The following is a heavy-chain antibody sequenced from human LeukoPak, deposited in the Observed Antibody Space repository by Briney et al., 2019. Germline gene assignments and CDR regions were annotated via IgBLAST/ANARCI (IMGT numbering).Heavy chain of an antibody. CDR2: ISGDGSGT. J-gene: IGHJ4*02. CDR1: GFTLRNYW. D-gene: IGHD6-6*01. Sequence: GGSLRLSCAASGFTLRNYWMHWVRQVPGRGLVWVSRISGDGSGTNYADSVKGRFTISRDNAKNTVYLQINNLRAQDTAVYFCATYSSSSGGPSYYLDYWGQGTLVTVSS. V-gene: IGHV3-74*01. CDR3: ATYSSSSGGPSYYLDY.